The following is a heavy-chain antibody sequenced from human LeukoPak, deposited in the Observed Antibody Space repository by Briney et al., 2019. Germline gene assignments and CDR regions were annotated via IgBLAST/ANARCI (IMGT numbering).Heavy chain of an antibody. V-gene: IGHV3-21*01. J-gene: IGHJ5*02. D-gene: IGHD6-6*01. Sequence: SGGSLRLSCAASGFTFSSYSMTWVRQAAGKGLEWVSSISSSSSYIYYADSVKGRFTISRDNAKNSLYLQMNSLRAEDTAVYYCARVNQLGWFDPWGQGTLVAVSS. CDR3: ARVNQLGWFDP. CDR1: GFTFSSYS. CDR2: ISSSSSYI.